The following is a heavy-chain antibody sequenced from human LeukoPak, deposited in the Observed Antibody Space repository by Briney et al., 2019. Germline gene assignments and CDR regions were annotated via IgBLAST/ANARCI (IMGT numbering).Heavy chain of an antibody. V-gene: IGHV1-24*01. J-gene: IGHJ4*02. CDR1: GYTLTELS. CDR2: FDPEDGET. D-gene: IGHD2-15*01. CDR3: ATSGGYCSGGSCYNY. Sequence: ASVTVSCKVSGYTLTELSMHWVRQAPGKGLEWMGGFDPEDGETIYAQKFQGRVTMTEDTSTDTAYMELSSLGSEDTAVYYCATSGGYCSGGSCYNYWGQGTLVTVSS.